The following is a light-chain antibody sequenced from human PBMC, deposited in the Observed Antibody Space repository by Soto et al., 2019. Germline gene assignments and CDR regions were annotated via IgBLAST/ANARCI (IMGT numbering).Light chain of an antibody. CDR1: SSNIGAGYD. J-gene: IGLJ1*01. Sequence: QSVLTQPPSVSGAPGQRVTISCTGSSSNIGAGYDVHWYQQLPGTAPKLLIYGNSNRPSEVPDRFSGSKSGTSASLAITGIQADDEADYYCQSYDSSLSGYVFGTGTKVTVL. CDR3: QSYDSSLSGYV. V-gene: IGLV1-40*01. CDR2: GNS.